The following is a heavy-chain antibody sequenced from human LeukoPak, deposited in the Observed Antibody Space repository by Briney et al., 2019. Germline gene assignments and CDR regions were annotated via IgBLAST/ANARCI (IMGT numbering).Heavy chain of an antibody. CDR1: GFSFSSYW. D-gene: IGHD3-22*01. Sequence: GGSLSLSCAASGFSFSSYWMHWVRQVPGKGLVWVSRINSDGTSVRYADSVKGRFTISRDNAKNTLYLQMNSLRAEDTGVYYCGRSHYYDSSGNFYYYYAMDVWGQGTTVTVSS. V-gene: IGHV3-74*01. CDR3: GRSHYYDSSGNFYYYYAMDV. J-gene: IGHJ6*02. CDR2: INSDGTSV.